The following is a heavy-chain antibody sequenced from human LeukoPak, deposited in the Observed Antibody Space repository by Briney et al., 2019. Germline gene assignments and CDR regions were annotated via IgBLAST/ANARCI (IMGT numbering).Heavy chain of an antibody. Sequence: ASVKVSCKASGYTFTAYYMHWVRQAPGQGLEWMGRINPKSGDTDYAQKFQDRVTMTRDTSMSTAYMEISRLRYDDTAVYYCGRGIQSFDPWGQGTLVTVSS. CDR2: INPKSGDT. CDR1: GYTFTAYY. D-gene: IGHD3-10*01. CDR3: GRGIQSFDP. J-gene: IGHJ5*02. V-gene: IGHV1-2*06.